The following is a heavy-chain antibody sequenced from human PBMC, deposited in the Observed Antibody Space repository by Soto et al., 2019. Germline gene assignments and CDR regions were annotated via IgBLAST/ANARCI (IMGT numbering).Heavy chain of an antibody. J-gene: IGHJ6*03. CDR2: IYYSGST. D-gene: IGHD3-10*01. Sequence: PSETLSLTCTVSGGSISSYYWSWIRQPPGKGLEWIGYIYYSGSTNYNPSLKSRVTISVDTSKNQFSLKLSSVTAADTAVYYCATLDYGSGYYYYYMDVWGKGTTVTVSS. V-gene: IGHV4-59*08. CDR3: ATLDYGSGYYYYYMDV. CDR1: GGSISSYY.